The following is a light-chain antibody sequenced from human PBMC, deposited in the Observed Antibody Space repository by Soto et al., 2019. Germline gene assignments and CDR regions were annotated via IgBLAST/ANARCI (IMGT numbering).Light chain of an antibody. V-gene: IGKV1-39*01. CDR2: ASS. Sequence: DISMTQSPPSLSASVGDRVTISCRASQSIGIYLNWYQKKSGQAPKLLIHASSTLQSGVPSRFAGSGSGTDFTLIITSLQPGDFGSYYCQQSDSPPYTFGQGTTVDVK. CDR3: QQSDSPPYT. J-gene: IGKJ1*01. CDR1: QSIGIY.